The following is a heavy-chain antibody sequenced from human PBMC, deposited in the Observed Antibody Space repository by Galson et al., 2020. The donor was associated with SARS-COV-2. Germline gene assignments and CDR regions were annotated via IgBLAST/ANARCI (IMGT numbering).Heavy chain of an antibody. D-gene: IGHD3-9*01. V-gene: IGHV3-30*04. CDR1: GFTFSSYA. Sequence: GGSLRLSCAASGFTFSSYAMHWVRQAPGKGLEWVAVISYDGSNKYYADSVKGRFTISRDNSKNTLYLQMNSLRAEDTAVYYCARDTDYDILTPDYWGQGTLVTVSS. CDR2: ISYDGSNK. CDR3: ARDTDYDILTPDY. J-gene: IGHJ4*02.